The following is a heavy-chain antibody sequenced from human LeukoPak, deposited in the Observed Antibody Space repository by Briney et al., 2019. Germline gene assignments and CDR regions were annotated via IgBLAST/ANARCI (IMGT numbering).Heavy chain of an antibody. CDR1: GGSFNNYF. D-gene: IGHD6-19*01. CDR3: VSRYSSGGFEAEN. V-gene: IGHV4-34*01. Sequence: SETLSLTCAVYGGSFNNYFWSWIRQPPGRGLEWIGEITHSGSTNYNPSVKSRVTISVDTSKNQFSLKLNSVTAADTAVYYCVSRYSSGGFEAENWGQGTLVTVSS. J-gene: IGHJ4*02. CDR2: ITHSGST.